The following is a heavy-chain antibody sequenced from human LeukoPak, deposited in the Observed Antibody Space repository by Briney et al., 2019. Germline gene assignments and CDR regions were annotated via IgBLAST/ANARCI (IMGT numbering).Heavy chain of an antibody. CDR3: AKDHSNPERGYYYYYYMDV. J-gene: IGHJ6*03. V-gene: IGHV3-30*02. CDR1: GFTFSSYG. CDR2: IRYDGSNK. Sequence: GGSLRLSCAASGFTFSSYGMHWVRQAPGKGLEWVAFIRYDGSNKYYADSVKGRFTISRDNSKNTLYLQMNSLRAEDTAVYYCAKDHSNPERGYYYYYYMDVWGKGTTVTVSS. D-gene: IGHD4-11*01.